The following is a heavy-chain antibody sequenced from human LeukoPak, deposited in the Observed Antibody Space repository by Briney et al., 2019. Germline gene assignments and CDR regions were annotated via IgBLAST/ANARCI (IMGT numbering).Heavy chain of an antibody. D-gene: IGHD6-13*01. J-gene: IGHJ4*02. CDR1: GGSISSSSYY. CDR3: AGRIAAASASYFDY. CDR2: IYYSGST. Sequence: PSETLSLTCTVSGGSISSSSYYWGWIRQPPGKGLEWIGSIYYSGSTYYNPSLKSRVTISVDTSKNQFSLKLSSVTAADTAVYYCAGRIAAASASYFDYWGQGTLVTVSS. V-gene: IGHV4-39*07.